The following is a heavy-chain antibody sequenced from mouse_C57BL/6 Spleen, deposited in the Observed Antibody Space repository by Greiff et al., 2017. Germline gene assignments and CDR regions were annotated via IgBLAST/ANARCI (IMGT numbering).Heavy chain of an antibody. CDR2: IYPGDGDT. J-gene: IGHJ1*03. CDR1: GYAFSSSW. D-gene: IGHD1-1*01. Sequence: QVQLQQSGPELVKPGASVKISCKASGYAFSSSWMNWVKQRPGKGLEWIGRIYPGDGDTNYNGKFKGKATLTADKSSSTAYMQLSSLTSEDSAVYFGARNPLFTTVVATDWYFEVWGTGTTVTVSS. V-gene: IGHV1-82*01. CDR3: ARNPLFTTVVATDWYFEV.